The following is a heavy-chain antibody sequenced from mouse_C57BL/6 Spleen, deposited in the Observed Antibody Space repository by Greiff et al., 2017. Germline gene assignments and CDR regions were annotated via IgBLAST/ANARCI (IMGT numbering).Heavy chain of an antibody. CDR3: ASTAQATPYAMDY. J-gene: IGHJ4*01. CDR2: IWSGGST. Sequence: QVQLQQSGPGLVQPSQRLSITCTVSGFSLTRYGVHWVRPSPGKGLEWLGVIWSGGSTDDNAAFISRLSISKDNSKSQVFFKRNRLQADDTAIYYCASTAQATPYAMDYWGQGTSVTVSS. V-gene: IGHV2-2*01. CDR1: GFSLTRYG. D-gene: IGHD3-2*02.